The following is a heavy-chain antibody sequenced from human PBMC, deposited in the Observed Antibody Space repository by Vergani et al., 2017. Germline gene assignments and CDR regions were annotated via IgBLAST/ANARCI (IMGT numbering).Heavy chain of an antibody. CDR3: AKEFFTRESYYYYMDV. V-gene: IGHV3-30*18. CDR2: ISYNGRDK. Sequence: QVQLVESGGGVVQPGTSLRLSCAASGFIFSNYAMHWVRQAPGKGLEWVAVISYNGRDKYYGDSVRGRFTISRDLSKNTLYLQLNSLTPEDTAVYFCAKEFFTRESYYYYMDVWGSGTTVTVSS. J-gene: IGHJ6*03. D-gene: IGHD2/OR15-2a*01. CDR1: GFIFSNYA.